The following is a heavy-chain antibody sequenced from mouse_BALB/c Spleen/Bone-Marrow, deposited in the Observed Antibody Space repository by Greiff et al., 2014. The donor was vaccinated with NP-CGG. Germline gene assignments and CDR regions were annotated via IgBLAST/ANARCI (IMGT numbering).Heavy chain of an antibody. CDR3: ARRGTGVDY. D-gene: IGHD4-1*01. CDR1: GYTFTNYW. Sequence: VKLMESGAELVRPGTSVKISCKASGYTFTNYWLGWVKRRPGHGLEWIGDIYPGGGYTNYNEKFKGKATLTADTSSSTAYMQLSSLTSEDSAVYFCARRGTGVDYWGQGTTLTVSS. CDR2: IYPGGGYT. J-gene: IGHJ2*01. V-gene: IGHV1-63*02.